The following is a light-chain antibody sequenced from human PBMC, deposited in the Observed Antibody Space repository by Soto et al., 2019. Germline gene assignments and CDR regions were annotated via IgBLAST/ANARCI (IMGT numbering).Light chain of an antibody. J-gene: IGKJ1*01. V-gene: IGKV3-20*01. CDR3: QQYGSSGT. CDR2: GAS. CDR1: QSVSNNY. Sequence: EIVLTQSPGTLSLSPLVRATLSCMASQSVSNNYLAWYQQKPGQAPRLLIYGASNRATGIPDRFSGSGSGTDFTLTISRLEPEDFAVYYCQQYGSSGTFGQGTKVDIK.